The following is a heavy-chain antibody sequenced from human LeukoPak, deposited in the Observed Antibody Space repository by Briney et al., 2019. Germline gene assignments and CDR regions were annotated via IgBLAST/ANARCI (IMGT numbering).Heavy chain of an antibody. CDR3: VKDPRDYVWEFDY. Sequence: GGSLRLSCSASGFTFSSYAMHWVRQAPGKGLEYVSAISSNGGSTYYADSVKGRFTISRDNSKNTLYLQMSSLRAEDTAVYYCVKDPRDYVWEFDYRGQGTLVTVSS. V-gene: IGHV3-64D*06. J-gene: IGHJ4*02. D-gene: IGHD3-16*01. CDR1: GFTFSSYA. CDR2: ISSNGGST.